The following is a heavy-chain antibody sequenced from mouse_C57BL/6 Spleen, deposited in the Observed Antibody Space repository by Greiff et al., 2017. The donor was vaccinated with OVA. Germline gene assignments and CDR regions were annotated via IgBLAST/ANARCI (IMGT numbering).Heavy chain of an antibody. CDR2: IDPSDSYT. Sequence: QVQLQQPGAELVMPGASVKLSCKASGYTFTSYWMHWVKQRPGQGLEWIGEIDPSDSYTNYNQKFKGKSTLTVDKSSSTAYMQLSSLTSEDSAVYYFARRDCSSPWYFDVWGTGTTVTVSS. CDR1: GYTFTSYW. J-gene: IGHJ1*03. V-gene: IGHV1-69*01. CDR3: ARRDCSSPWYFDV. D-gene: IGHD1-1*01.